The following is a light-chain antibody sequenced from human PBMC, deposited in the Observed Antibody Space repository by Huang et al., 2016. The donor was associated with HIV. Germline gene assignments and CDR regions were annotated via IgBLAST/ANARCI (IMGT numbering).Light chain of an antibody. Sequence: IVLTQSPATLSLSPGERATLTCGGSQSVRNNYLAWYQQKPGLAPRLLTYDAHVRATGIPDRFSGSGSGTDFTLTISRLEPEDFAMYYCQQYSTSSYTFGQGTKVDI. J-gene: IGKJ2*01. CDR2: DAH. CDR3: QQYSTSSYT. CDR1: QSVRNNY. V-gene: IGKV3D-20*01.